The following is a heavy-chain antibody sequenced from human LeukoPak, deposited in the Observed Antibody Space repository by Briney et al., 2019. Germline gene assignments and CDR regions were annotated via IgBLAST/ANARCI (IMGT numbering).Heavy chain of an antibody. CDR3: ARADSSSSEYFQH. D-gene: IGHD6-13*01. Sequence: ASVKVSCKVSGYTLTELSMHWVRQAPGKGLEWMGGFDPEDGETIYAQKFQGRVTITADKSTSTAYMELSSLRSEDTAVYYCARADSSSSEYFQHWGQGTLVTVSS. CDR2: FDPEDGET. CDR1: GYTLTELS. J-gene: IGHJ1*01. V-gene: IGHV1-24*01.